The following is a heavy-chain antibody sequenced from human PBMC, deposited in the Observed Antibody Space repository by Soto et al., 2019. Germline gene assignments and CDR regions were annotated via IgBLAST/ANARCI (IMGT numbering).Heavy chain of an antibody. D-gene: IGHD2-15*01. V-gene: IGHV1-18*01. CDR1: GYTFTSYG. CDR2: ISAYNGNT. CDR3: ASENRYCSGGSCFNWFDP. Sequence: ASVKVSCKASGYTFTSYGISWVRQAPGQGLEWMGWISAYNGNTNYAQKLQGRVTMTTDTSTSTAYMELRSLRSDDTAVYYCASENRYCSGGSCFNWFDPWGQGTLVTVSS. J-gene: IGHJ5*02.